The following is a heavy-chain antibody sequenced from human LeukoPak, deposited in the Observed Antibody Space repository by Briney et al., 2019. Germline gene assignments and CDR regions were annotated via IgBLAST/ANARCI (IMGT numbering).Heavy chain of an antibody. D-gene: IGHD4-17*01. CDR2: IYYSGST. CDR3: ARGTTVTGSGY. V-gene: IGHV4-39*01. CDR1: GGSISSSSYY. J-gene: IGHJ4*02. Sequence: SETLSLTCTVSGGSISSSSYYWGWIRQPPGKGREWIGSIYYSGSTYYNPSLKSRVTISVDTSKNQFSLKLSSVTAADTAVYYCARGTTVTGSGYWGQGTLVTVS.